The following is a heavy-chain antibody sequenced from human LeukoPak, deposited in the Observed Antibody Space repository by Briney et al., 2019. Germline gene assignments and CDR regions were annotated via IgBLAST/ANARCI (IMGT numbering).Heavy chain of an antibody. CDR1: GFIFSTYG. CDR2: IWYDGSNK. CDR3: VREKSGYTNGWYLFDY. V-gene: IGHV3-33*01. J-gene: IGHJ4*02. D-gene: IGHD6-19*01. Sequence: PGGSLRLSCEASGFIFSTYGMHWVRQAPGKGLEWVAVIWYDGSNKYYADSVKGRFTISRDNSKNTLYLQMSSLRAEDTAVYYCVREKSGYTNGWYLFDYWGQGTLVTVPS.